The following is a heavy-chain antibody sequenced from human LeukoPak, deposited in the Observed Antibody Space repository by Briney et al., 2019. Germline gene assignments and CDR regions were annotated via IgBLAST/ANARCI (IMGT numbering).Heavy chain of an antibody. Sequence: PGGSLRLSCAASGFTFSTYAMSWVRQTPERGLEWVSAISDTGGNTFYADSVKGRFTISRDNSKNTLYLQKNSLRAEDMAIYYCAKGRTNDYWGQGTLVTVSS. J-gene: IGHJ4*02. CDR3: AKGRTNDY. CDR2: ISDTGGNT. D-gene: IGHD1/OR15-1a*01. V-gene: IGHV3-23*01. CDR1: GFTFSTYA.